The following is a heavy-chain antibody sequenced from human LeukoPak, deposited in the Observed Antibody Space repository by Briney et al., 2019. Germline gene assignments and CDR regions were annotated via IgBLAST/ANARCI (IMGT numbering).Heavy chain of an antibody. D-gene: IGHD5-18*01. J-gene: IGHJ6*03. CDR3: ARAYSYGPLYYYYYYMDV. V-gene: IGHV6-1*01. CDR1: GDSVSSNSAA. Sequence: PSQTLSLTCAISGDSVSSNSAAWNWIRQSPSRGLEWLGRTYYRSKWYNDYAVSVKSRITINPDTSKNQFSLQLNSVTPEDTAVYYCARAYSYGPLYYYYYYMDVWGKGTTVTVSS. CDR2: TYYRSKWYN.